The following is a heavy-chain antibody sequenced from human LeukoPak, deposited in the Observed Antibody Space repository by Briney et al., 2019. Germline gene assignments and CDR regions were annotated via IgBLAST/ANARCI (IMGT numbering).Heavy chain of an antibody. J-gene: IGHJ6*03. CDR2: IRYDGKKT. CDR3: AKDGVILAPGIYWYMDV. D-gene: IGHD3-16*02. CDR1: TFTFSDYG. V-gene: IGHV3-30*02. Sequence: GGSLGLSCVGSTFTFSDYGMHWVRQAPGKGLEWVAFIRYDGKKTYYADSAKGRFTISRDNSKNTLYLEMNSLRAEDTAVFYCAKDGVILAPGIYWYMDVWGRGTTVTVSS.